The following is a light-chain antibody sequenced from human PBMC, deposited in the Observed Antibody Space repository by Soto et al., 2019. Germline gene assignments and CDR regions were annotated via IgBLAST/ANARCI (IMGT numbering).Light chain of an antibody. CDR1: QTVSSNY. V-gene: IGKV3-20*01. J-gene: IGKJ5*01. CDR3: QQYGSSAPIT. CDR2: GAS. Sequence: EMVMTQSPAILSVSPGERATLSCRASQTVSSNYLAWYQQKPGQAHRLLIYGASSRATGIPDRFSGSGSGTDFNLTISRLEPEDLAMYYCQQYGSSAPITFGQGTRLE.